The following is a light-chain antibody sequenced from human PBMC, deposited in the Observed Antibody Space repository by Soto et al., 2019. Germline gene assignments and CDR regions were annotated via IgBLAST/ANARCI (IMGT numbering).Light chain of an antibody. CDR3: ASWDDRLKGWV. Sequence: QLVLTQPPSASGTPGQRVTISCSGSSSNIGSNTVDWYQQLPGTAPKVLIYANNRRPSGVPDRFSGSKSGTSASLAISGLQSEDEADYYCASWDDRLKGWVFGGGTKVTVL. V-gene: IGLV1-44*01. CDR2: ANN. J-gene: IGLJ3*02. CDR1: SSNIGSNT.